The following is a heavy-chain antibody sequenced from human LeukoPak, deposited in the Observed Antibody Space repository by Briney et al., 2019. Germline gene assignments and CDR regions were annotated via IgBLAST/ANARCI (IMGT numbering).Heavy chain of an antibody. CDR3: ARGLFKRGDSSGYYYTDFYYYYMDV. CDR2: VYYSGSA. Sequence: PSETLSLTCTVSGGSISSSSYYWGWIRQPPGKGLQWIGSVYYSGSAYYNPSLKSRVIISVDTSKNQFSLKLSSVTAADTAVYYCARGLFKRGDSSGYYYTDFYYYYMDVWGKGTTVTVSS. CDR1: GGSISSSSYY. D-gene: IGHD3-22*01. J-gene: IGHJ6*03. V-gene: IGHV4-39*07.